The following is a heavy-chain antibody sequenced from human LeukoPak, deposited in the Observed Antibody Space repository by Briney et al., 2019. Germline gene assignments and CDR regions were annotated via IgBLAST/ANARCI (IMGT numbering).Heavy chain of an antibody. CDR3: AKGRKLWSPLSN. V-gene: IGHV3-21*01. D-gene: IGHD1-14*01. CDR2: ISSSSSYT. Sequence: PGGSLRLSCAASGFTFSSYSMNWVRQAPGKGLEWVSSISSSSSYTYYADSVKGRFTISRDNAKNSLYLQMNSLRAEDTAVYYCAKGRKLWSPLSNWGQGTLVTVSS. CDR1: GFTFSSYS. J-gene: IGHJ4*02.